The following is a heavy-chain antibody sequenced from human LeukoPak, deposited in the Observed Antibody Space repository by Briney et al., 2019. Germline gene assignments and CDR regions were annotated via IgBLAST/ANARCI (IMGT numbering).Heavy chain of an antibody. CDR2: ISGSGGST. CDR3: AKISGWEPGAFDY. CDR1: GFAFSRYA. Sequence: GGSLRLSCAASGFAFSRYAMSWVRQAPGKGLEWVSDISGSGGSTYYADSVKGRFTISRDNSKNTLYLQLNSLRAEDTAVYYCAKISGWEPGAFDYWGQGTLVTVSS. D-gene: IGHD1-26*01. J-gene: IGHJ4*02. V-gene: IGHV3-23*01.